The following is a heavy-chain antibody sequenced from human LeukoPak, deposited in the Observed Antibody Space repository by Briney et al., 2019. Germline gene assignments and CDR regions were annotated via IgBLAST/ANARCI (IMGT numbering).Heavy chain of an antibody. J-gene: IGHJ6*02. CDR1: GGTFSSYA. CDR2: IIPIFGIA. V-gene: IGHV1-69*04. Sequence: SVKVSCKASGGTFSSYAVSWVRQAPGQGLEWMGRIIPIFGIANYAQKFQGRVTITAGKSTSTAYMELSSLRSEDTAVYYCARPTETYYDILTGDSYGMDVWGQGTTVTVSS. CDR3: ARPTETYYDILTGDSYGMDV. D-gene: IGHD3-9*01.